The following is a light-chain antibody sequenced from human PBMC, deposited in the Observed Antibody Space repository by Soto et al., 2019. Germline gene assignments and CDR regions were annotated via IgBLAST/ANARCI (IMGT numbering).Light chain of an antibody. V-gene: IGLV2-14*01. Sequence: QSVLTQPASVSGSPGQSITISCTGTSSDVGGYKYVSWYQQHPGKAPKVMIYDVSNRASGVSNRFSGSKSGNTASLTISGLQAEDEADYYCSSYTSSSTPVVFGGGTKLTVL. CDR1: SSDVGGYKY. CDR2: DVS. J-gene: IGLJ2*01. CDR3: SSYTSSSTPVV.